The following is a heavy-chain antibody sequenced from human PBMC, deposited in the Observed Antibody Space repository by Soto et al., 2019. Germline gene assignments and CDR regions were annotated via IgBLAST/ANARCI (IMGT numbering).Heavy chain of an antibody. V-gene: IGHV4-31*03. D-gene: IGHD5-12*01. CDR1: GGSISSGGYY. CDR2: IYYSGST. Sequence: PSETLSLTCTVSGGSISSGGYYWSWIRQHPGKGLEWIGYIYYSGSTYYNPSLKSRVTISVDTSKNQFSLKLSSVTAADTAVYYCARLISRDGYNLLDYWGQGTLVTVSS. CDR3: ARLISRDGYNLLDY. J-gene: IGHJ4*02.